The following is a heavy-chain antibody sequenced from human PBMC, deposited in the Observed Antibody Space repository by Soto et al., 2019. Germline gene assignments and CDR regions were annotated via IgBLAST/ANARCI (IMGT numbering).Heavy chain of an antibody. Sequence: EVQLLESGGGLVQPGGSLRLSCAASGFTFSSYAMSWVRQAPGKGLEWVSAISGSGGSTYYADSVKGRFTISRDNSKNSLHLKINSLRAEDTAVYYCAKISGSGSYDWGQGNLVTFSS. D-gene: IGHD3-10*01. CDR3: AKISGSGSYD. J-gene: IGHJ4*02. V-gene: IGHV3-23*01. CDR2: ISGSGGST. CDR1: GFTFSSYA.